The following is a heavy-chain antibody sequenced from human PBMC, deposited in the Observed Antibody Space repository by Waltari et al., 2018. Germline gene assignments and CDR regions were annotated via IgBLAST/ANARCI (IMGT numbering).Heavy chain of an antibody. CDR1: GGPFHSYA. J-gene: IGHJ4*02. D-gene: IGHD2-8*02. V-gene: IGHV1-69*12. CDR2: IIPNFVTA. Sequence: QVQLVQSGAEVTKPGSSVKVPGQASGGPFHSYAISWGRPAPGQGLEWMGGIIPNFVTANYAQKSQGRVTIPADESTGTADMELGSLRSEDTAVYYCARDTGYWGQGTLVTVSS. CDR3: ARDTGY.